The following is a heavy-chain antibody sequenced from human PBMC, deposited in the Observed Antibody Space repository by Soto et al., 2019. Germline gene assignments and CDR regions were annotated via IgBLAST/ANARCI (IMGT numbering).Heavy chain of an antibody. J-gene: IGHJ6*02. D-gene: IGHD3-3*01. Sequence: GGSLRLSCAASGFTFSSYSMNWFRQAPGKGLEWVSSISSSSSYIYYADSVKGRFTNSRDNAKTSLYLQMNSLRAEDTAVYYCARGIYYDFWSGYLYGMDVWGQGTTVTVSS. CDR1: GFTFSSYS. CDR2: ISSSSSYI. V-gene: IGHV3-21*01. CDR3: ARGIYYDFWSGYLYGMDV.